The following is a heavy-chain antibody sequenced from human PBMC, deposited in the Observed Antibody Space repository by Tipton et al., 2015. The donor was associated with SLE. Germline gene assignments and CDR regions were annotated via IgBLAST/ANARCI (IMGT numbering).Heavy chain of an antibody. Sequence: GLVKPSETLSLTCTVSGGSVSSSSYFWGWIRQPPGKGLEWIGAIYHSGSTYYNPSLNSRVTISVDTSNNQFSLRLSSVTAADTAVYYCARHWKVLSRSRGMDVWGQGTTVTVS. CDR1: GGSVSSSSYF. J-gene: IGHJ6*02. CDR3: ARHWKVLSRSRGMDV. D-gene: IGHD1-1*01. V-gene: IGHV4-39*01. CDR2: IYHSGST.